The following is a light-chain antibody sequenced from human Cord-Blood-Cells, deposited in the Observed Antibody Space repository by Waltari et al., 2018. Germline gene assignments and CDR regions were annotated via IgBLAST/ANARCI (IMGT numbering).Light chain of an antibody. Sequence: EIVMTQSPATLSVSPGERATLSCRASQSVSSNLVWYQQKPGQAPGRLIYGASTRATGIPARFSGSGSGTAFTLTISSLQSEDFAVYYCQQYNNWPQTFGQGTKLEIK. CDR2: GAS. V-gene: IGKV3-15*01. J-gene: IGKJ2*01. CDR1: QSVSSN. CDR3: QQYNNWPQT.